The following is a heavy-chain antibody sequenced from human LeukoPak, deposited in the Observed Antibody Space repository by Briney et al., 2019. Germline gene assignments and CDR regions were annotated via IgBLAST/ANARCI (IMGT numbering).Heavy chain of an antibody. J-gene: IGHJ5*02. CDR3: ARGDIVVLPAGIPHNWFDP. Sequence: ASVKVSCKASGYSFTGYYIHWVRQAPGQGLEWMGWINPNSGGTNYAQKFQGRVTMTRDTSISTAYMELSRLRSEDTAVYYCARGDIVVLPAGIPHNWFDPWGQGTLVTVSS. D-gene: IGHD2-2*02. V-gene: IGHV1-2*02. CDR1: GYSFTGYY. CDR2: INPNSGGT.